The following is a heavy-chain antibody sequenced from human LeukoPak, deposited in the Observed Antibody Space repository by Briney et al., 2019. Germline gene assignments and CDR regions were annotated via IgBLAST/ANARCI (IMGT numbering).Heavy chain of an antibody. D-gene: IGHD1-26*01. Sequence: SETLSLTCTVSGGSISSYYWSWIRQPPGKGLEWIGYIYYSGSTNYNPSLKSRVTISVDTSKNQFSLKLSSVTAADTAVYYCARDPPRGYWGQGTLVTVSS. V-gene: IGHV4-59*01. CDR1: GGSISSYY. J-gene: IGHJ4*02. CDR3: ARDPPRGY. CDR2: IYYSGST.